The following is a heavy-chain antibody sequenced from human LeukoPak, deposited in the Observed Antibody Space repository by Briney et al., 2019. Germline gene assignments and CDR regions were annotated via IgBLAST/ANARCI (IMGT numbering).Heavy chain of an antibody. CDR3: AREASGGYFDY. Sequence: ASVKVSCKASGYTFTNYGISWMRQAPGQGLEWVGLINPTGDSTNYAQNFRGRVTMTRDTSTSTVYMDLSSLRSEDTAVYYCAREASGGYFDYWGQGTLVTVSS. J-gene: IGHJ4*02. V-gene: IGHV1-46*01. D-gene: IGHD4-23*01. CDR2: INPTGDST. CDR1: GYTFTNYG.